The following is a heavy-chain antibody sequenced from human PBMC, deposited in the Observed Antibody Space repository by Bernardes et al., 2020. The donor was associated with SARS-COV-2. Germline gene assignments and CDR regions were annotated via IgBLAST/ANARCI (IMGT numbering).Heavy chain of an antibody. V-gene: IGHV4-59*01. CDR1: GGSISSYY. Sequence: EPLALTCTVSGGSISSYYWSWIRQPPGKGLEWIGYIYYSGSTNYNPSLKSRVTISVDTSKNQFSLKLSSVTAADTAVYYCARGPSDYDFWSGFPPGAFDIWGQGTMVTVSS. D-gene: IGHD3-3*01. CDR2: IYYSGST. CDR3: ARGPSDYDFWSGFPPGAFDI. J-gene: IGHJ3*02.